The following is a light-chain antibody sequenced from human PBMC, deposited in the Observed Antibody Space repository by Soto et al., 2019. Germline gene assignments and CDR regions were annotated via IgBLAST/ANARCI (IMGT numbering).Light chain of an antibody. V-gene: IGKV3-20*01. CDR1: QSVPSNY. Sequence: EIVLTQSPDTLSLSPGERATLSCRASQSVPSNYLAWYQQKPGQAPRLLIYGASSRATGIPDRFSGSGSGTDFTLTISRLEPEDFAVYYCQQYGPSITFGQGTRLEIK. CDR3: QQYGPSIT. CDR2: GAS. J-gene: IGKJ5*01.